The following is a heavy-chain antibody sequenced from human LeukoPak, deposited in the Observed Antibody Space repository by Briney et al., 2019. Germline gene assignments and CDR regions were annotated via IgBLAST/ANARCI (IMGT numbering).Heavy chain of an antibody. Sequence: ASVKVSCKASGYTFTSYGISWVRQAPGQGLEWMGWISAYNGNTNYAQKLQGRVTMTRDISTSTAYMEVRSLRSDDTAVYYCARVSRYYDSSGYYHYYYYGMDVWGQGTTVTVST. CDR2: ISAYNGNT. J-gene: IGHJ6*01. CDR3: ARVSRYYDSSGYYHYYYYGMDV. D-gene: IGHD3-22*01. CDR1: GYTFTSYG. V-gene: IGHV1-18*01.